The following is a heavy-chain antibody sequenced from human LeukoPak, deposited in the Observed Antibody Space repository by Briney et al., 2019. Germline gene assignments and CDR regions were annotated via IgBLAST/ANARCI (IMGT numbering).Heavy chain of an antibody. D-gene: IGHD1-26*01. CDR1: GFTFTSYA. J-gene: IGHJ3*02. Sequence: GGSLRLSCAASGFTFTSYAMNWVRQAPGKGLEWVSVISGSGGTTYYAASVKGRFTVSRDNSKNMLYLQMNSLRDEDTAEYYCAKAKWEVLTSSACDIWGQGTMVTVSS. CDR3: AKAKWEVLTSSACDI. V-gene: IGHV3-23*01. CDR2: ISGSGGTT.